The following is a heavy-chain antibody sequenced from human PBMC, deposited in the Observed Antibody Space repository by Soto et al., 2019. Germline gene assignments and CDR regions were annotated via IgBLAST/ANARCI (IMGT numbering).Heavy chain of an antibody. CDR2: VYYNGNT. V-gene: IGHV4-61*01. Sequence: QVQLQESGPGLVKASETLSLTCTVSGDSVSSGSYYWSWIRQPPGKGLEWIGYVYYNGNTNYNPSLKSRITMSVDTSKNQFSLNLRSVTTADTAVYYCARDKRRMGGDGLDVWGQGTTVIVSS. D-gene: IGHD3-16*01. CDR1: GDSVSSGSYY. CDR3: ARDKRRMGGDGLDV. J-gene: IGHJ6*02.